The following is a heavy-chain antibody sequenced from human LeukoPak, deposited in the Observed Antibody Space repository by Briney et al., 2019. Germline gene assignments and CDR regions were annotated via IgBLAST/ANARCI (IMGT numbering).Heavy chain of an antibody. V-gene: IGHV4-39*07. CDR2: IYNSGST. CDR1: GGSISSSIYY. CDR3: ARVRGLGYFDL. J-gene: IGHJ2*01. D-gene: IGHD3-16*01. Sequence: SETLSLTCTVSGGSISSSIYYWGWIRQPPGKGLEWIGSIYNSGSTYYNPSLKSRVTISVDTSKNQFSLKLSSVTAADTAVYYCARVRGLGYFDLWGRGTLVTVSS.